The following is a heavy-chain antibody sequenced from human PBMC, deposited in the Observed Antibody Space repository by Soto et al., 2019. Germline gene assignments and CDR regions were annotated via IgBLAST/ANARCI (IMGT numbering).Heavy chain of an antibody. D-gene: IGHD6-13*01. CDR1: GFTFSSYA. J-gene: IGHJ4*02. Sequence: GESLRLSCAASGFTFSSYAMSWVRQAPGKGLEWVSAISGSGGSTYYADSVKGRFTISRDNSKNTLYLQMNSLRAEDTAVYYCAKDVVPASSSWYWGQGTLVTVSS. CDR3: AKDVVPASSSWY. CDR2: ISGSGGST. V-gene: IGHV3-23*01.